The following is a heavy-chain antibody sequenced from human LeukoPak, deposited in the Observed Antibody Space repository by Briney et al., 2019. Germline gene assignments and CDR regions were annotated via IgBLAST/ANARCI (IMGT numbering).Heavy chain of an antibody. D-gene: IGHD3-9*01. V-gene: IGHV4-34*01. Sequence: PSETLSLTCAAYGGSFSGYYWSWIRQPPGKGLEWIGEINHSGSTNYNPSLKGRVTISVDTSKNQFSLKLSSVTAADTAVYYCARLHVRYFDWLLRRPYFDYWGQGTLVTVSS. J-gene: IGHJ4*02. CDR3: ARLHVRYFDWLLRRPYFDY. CDR2: INHSGST. CDR1: GGSFSGYY.